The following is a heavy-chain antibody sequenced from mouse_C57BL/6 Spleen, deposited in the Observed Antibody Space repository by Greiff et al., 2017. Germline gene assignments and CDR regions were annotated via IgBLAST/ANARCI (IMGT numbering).Heavy chain of an antibody. CDR3: ARKDYGSRDAMDY. D-gene: IGHD1-1*01. CDR1: GYPFTSYW. J-gene: IGHJ4*01. V-gene: IGHV1-64*01. Sequence: QVQLKQSGAELVKPGASVKLSCKASGYPFTSYWLHWVKQRPGQGLEWIGMIHPNSGSTNYNEKFKSKATLTVDKSSSTAYMQLSSLTSEDSAVYYCARKDYGSRDAMDYWGQGTSVTVSS. CDR2: IHPNSGST.